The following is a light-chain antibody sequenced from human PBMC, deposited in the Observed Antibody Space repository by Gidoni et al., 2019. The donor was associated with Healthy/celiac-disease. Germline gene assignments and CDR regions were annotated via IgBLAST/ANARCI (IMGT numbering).Light chain of an antibody. CDR3: MNWHSSSVV. CDR1: SGIHVGTYR. V-gene: IGLV5-45*01. Sequence: VLSQPASLSASPGASASLTCTLRSGIHVGTYRIYWYQQKPGSPPQYLLRYKSDSDKQQGSGVPSRFSGSKDASAKAGILLISVLQDEEEADYYCMNWHSSSVVFGGGTKLTVL. J-gene: IGLJ2*01. CDR2: YKSDSDK.